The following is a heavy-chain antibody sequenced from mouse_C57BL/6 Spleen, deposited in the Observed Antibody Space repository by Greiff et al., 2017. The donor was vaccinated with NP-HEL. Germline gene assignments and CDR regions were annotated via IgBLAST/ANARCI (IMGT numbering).Heavy chain of an antibody. CDR1: GFNIKDYY. D-gene: IGHD1-1*01. CDR2: IDPEDGNT. Sequence: EVKLQQSGAELVRPGASVKLSCTASGFNIKDYYMHWVKQRPEQGLEWIGRIDPEDGNTEYAPKFQGKATMTADTSSNTAYLQLSSLTSEDTAVYYCTTSHYYGSSPYAMDYWGQGTSVTVSS. CDR3: TTSHYYGSSPYAMDY. V-gene: IGHV14-1*01. J-gene: IGHJ4*01.